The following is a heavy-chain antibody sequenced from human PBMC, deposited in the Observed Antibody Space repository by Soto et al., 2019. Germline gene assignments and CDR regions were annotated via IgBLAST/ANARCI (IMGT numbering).Heavy chain of an antibody. CDR2: VSGNNGAS. D-gene: IGHD2-2*01. CDR1: GYTSADSG. V-gene: IGHV1-18*04. Sequence: ASVKVSCKASGYTSADSGISWVRQAPGQGLEWMGWVSGNNGASNPAPKVQGRITMTLDTSTGVSYMALRSLRSDDTAIYYCVRDQKYFRVNGNWFESWGQGTLVTVSS. CDR3: VRDQKYFRVNGNWFES. J-gene: IGHJ5*01.